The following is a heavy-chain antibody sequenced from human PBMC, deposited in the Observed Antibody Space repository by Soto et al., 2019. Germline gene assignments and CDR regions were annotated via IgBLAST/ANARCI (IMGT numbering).Heavy chain of an antibody. V-gene: IGHV1-8*01. CDR1: GYTFTSYD. Sequence: ASVKVSCKASGYTFTSYDINWVRQATGQGLEWMGWMNPNSGNTGYAQKFQGRVTMTRNTSISTAYMELSSLRSEDTAVYYCAMGGYCISTSCYAHDYYYGMDVWGQGTTVTSP. CDR2: MNPNSGNT. D-gene: IGHD2-2*01. J-gene: IGHJ6*02. CDR3: AMGGYCISTSCYAHDYYYGMDV.